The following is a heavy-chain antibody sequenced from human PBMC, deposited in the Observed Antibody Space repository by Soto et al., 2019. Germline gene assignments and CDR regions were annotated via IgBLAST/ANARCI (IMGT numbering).Heavy chain of an antibody. Sequence: SVNVSCKASGGAFSNYAISWVRQAPGQGLEWMGGIIPIFSTANYAQKFQGRVTITADESTSTAYMELSSLRAEDTAVYYCAREIVRGGYSYGYWYGMDVWGQGTTVTVSS. V-gene: IGHV1-69*13. CDR3: AREIVRGGYSYGYWYGMDV. J-gene: IGHJ6*02. CDR2: IIPIFSTA. D-gene: IGHD5-18*01. CDR1: GGAFSNYA.